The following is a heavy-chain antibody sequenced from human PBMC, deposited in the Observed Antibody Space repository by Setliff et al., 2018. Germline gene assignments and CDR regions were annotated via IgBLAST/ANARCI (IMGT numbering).Heavy chain of an antibody. CDR1: GYTFTSYY. Sequence: ASVKVSCKASGYTFTSYYMHWVRRAPGQGLEWMGIINPSGGSTSYAQKFQGRVTMTRDTSTSTVYMELSSLRSEDTAVYYCARGYCSGGSCPYYFDYWGQGTLGTVSS. CDR2: INPSGGST. CDR3: ARGYCSGGSCPYYFDY. J-gene: IGHJ4*02. V-gene: IGHV1-46*01. D-gene: IGHD2-15*01.